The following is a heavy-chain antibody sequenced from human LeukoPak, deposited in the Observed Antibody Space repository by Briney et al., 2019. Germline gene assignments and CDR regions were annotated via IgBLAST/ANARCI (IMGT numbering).Heavy chain of an antibody. CDR1: GFTFSTYA. CDR2: ISGSGVGT. Sequence: PGGSLRLSCAASGFTFSTYAMSWVRQAPGKGLEWVSAISGSGVGTYYADSVKGRFTISRDNSKNTLFLQMNSLRAEDTAVYYCAHNGSAWSFDSWGQGTLVTVSS. J-gene: IGHJ4*02. CDR3: AHNGSAWSFDS. V-gene: IGHV3-23*01. D-gene: IGHD6-19*01.